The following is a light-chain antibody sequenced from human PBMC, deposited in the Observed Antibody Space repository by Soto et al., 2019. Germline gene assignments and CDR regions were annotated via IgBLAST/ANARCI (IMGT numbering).Light chain of an antibody. Sequence: EIRFTQYYATLSLSLGERATLSCRPVRSVSSYLAWYQQKPGQAPRLLIYDASNRATGIPARFSGSGSATDFTLTISSLEPEDFAVYYCQQHSNWPPSITFGQGTRLEI. CDR1: RSVSSY. J-gene: IGKJ5*01. V-gene: IGKV3-11*01. CDR3: QQHSNWPPSIT. CDR2: DAS.